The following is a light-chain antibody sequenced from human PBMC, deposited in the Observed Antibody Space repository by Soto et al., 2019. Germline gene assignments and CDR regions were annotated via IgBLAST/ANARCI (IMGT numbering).Light chain of an antibody. CDR2: QDS. CDR1: KLGDKY. V-gene: IGLV3-1*01. Sequence: SYELTQPHSVSVSPGQTASITCSGDKLGDKYACWYQQKPGQSPVLVIYQDSERPSGIPERFSGSNSGNTGTLTISGTQAVDEADYFCQAWDSGTVVFGGGTQLTVL. CDR3: QAWDSGTVV. J-gene: IGLJ2*01.